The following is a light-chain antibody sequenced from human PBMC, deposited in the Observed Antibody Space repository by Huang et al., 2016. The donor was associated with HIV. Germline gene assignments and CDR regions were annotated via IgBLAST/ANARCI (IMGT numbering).Light chain of an antibody. CDR2: DAF. V-gene: IGKV3-11*01. J-gene: IGKJ4*01. Sequence: EIVLTQSPASLSLSSGEGATLSCRASQNSDRHLAWYQQRPGQPPRLLIYDAFRRATGVPARFTGSGSGTDFTLTISSLEAEDFAVYYCQQRSNWPLTFGGGTKVEMK. CDR1: QNSDRH. CDR3: QQRSNWPLT.